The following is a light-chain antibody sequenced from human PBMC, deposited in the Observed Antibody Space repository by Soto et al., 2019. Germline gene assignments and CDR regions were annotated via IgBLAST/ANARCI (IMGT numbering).Light chain of an antibody. V-gene: IGKV1-5*03. CDR1: QIISTW. J-gene: IGKJ1*01. CDR3: QQYNSYSTFGPAT. Sequence: DIQMTQSPSTLSASVLDRVTISFLSVQIISTWLAWYQQKPGKAPKLLIYSASDLESGVPSRFSGSGFGTEFTLTITSLQPDDFATYYCQQYNSYSTFGPATFGQGTKVDIK. CDR2: SAS.